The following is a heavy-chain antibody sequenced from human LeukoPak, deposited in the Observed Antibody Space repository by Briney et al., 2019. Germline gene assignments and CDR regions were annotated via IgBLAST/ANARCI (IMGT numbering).Heavy chain of an antibody. CDR1: GYTFTGYY. D-gene: IGHD3-10*01. J-gene: IGHJ4*02. V-gene: IGHV1-2*02. Sequence: ASVKVSCKASGYTFTGYYMHWVRQAPGQGLEWMGWINPNSGGTNYAQKVQGRVTMTRDTSISTAYMELSRLRSDDTAVYYCARVYYGSGSPLIDYWGQGTLVTVSS. CDR3: ARVYYGSGSPLIDY. CDR2: INPNSGGT.